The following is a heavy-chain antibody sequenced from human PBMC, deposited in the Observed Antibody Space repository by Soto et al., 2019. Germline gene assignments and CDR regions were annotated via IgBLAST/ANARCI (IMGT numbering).Heavy chain of an antibody. V-gene: IGHV1-18*01. D-gene: IGHD3-9*01. CDR1: GYTFTSYG. J-gene: IGHJ3*02. CDR3: ARDMLRYFDWLLSPDAFDI. CDR2: ISAYNGNT. Sequence: QVQLVQSGAEVKKPGASVKVSCKASGYTFTSYGISWVRQAPGQGLEWMGWISAYNGNTNYAQKLQGRVTMTTDTSTSTAYMELRSLRSDDTAVYYCARDMLRYFDWLLSPDAFDIWGQGTMVTVSS.